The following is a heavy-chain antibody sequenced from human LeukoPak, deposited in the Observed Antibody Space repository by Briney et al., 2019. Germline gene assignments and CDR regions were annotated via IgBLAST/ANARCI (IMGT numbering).Heavy chain of an antibody. CDR2: IWYDGSNK. Sequence: QTGGSLRLSCAASGFTFSSYGMHWVRQAPGKGLEWVAVIWYDGSNKYYADSVKGRFTISRDNSKNTLYLQMNSLRAEDTAVYYCAKVGKRWLQPSSLDYWGQGTLVTVPS. J-gene: IGHJ4*02. CDR1: GFTFSSYG. V-gene: IGHV3-33*06. D-gene: IGHD5-24*01. CDR3: AKVGKRWLQPSSLDY.